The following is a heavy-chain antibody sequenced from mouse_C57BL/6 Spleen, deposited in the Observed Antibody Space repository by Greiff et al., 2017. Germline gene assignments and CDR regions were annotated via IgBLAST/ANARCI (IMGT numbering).Heavy chain of an antibody. Sequence: EVQLVESGGGLVKPGGSLKLSCAASGFTFSSYAMSWVRQTPEKRLEWVATISDGGSYTYYPDNVKGRFTISRDNAKNNLYLQMSHLKSEDTAMYYCARGEGDGYWFAYWGQGTLVTVTA. CDR3: ARGEGDGYWFAY. CDR1: GFTFSSYA. J-gene: IGHJ3*01. CDR2: ISDGGSYT. D-gene: IGHD2-3*01. V-gene: IGHV5-4*01.